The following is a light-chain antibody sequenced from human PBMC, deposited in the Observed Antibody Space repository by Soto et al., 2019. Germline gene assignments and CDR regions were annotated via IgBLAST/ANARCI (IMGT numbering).Light chain of an antibody. CDR1: SSDVGGYKF. CDR2: EVN. CDR3: SSYAGSIVV. J-gene: IGLJ2*01. V-gene: IGLV2-8*01. Sequence: QSALTQPPSASGSPGQSITISCTGTSSDVGGYKFVSWYQQHPGKAPKLMIFEVNKRPSGVPDRFSGSKSGNTASLTVSGLQAEDEAEYYCSSYAGSIVVFGGGTQLTVL.